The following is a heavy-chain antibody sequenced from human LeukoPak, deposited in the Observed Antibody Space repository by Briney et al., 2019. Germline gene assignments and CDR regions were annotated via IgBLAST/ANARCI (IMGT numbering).Heavy chain of an antibody. CDR2: ISNTGSVI. Sequence: PGGSLRLSCAASGSTFSSHTMNWVRQAPGKGLEWISYISNTGSVIYYADSVKGRFTISRDNAKNSLFLQMNSLRAEDTAVYYCAKGFIFDILTAPDYWGQGTLVTVSS. J-gene: IGHJ4*02. CDR3: AKGFIFDILTAPDY. D-gene: IGHD3-9*01. CDR1: GSTFSSHT. V-gene: IGHV3-48*04.